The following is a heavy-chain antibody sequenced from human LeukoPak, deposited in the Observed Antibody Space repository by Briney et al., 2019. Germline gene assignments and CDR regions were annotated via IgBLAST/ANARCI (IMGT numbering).Heavy chain of an antibody. CDR3: ARDVSPYGSGSYFDY. D-gene: IGHD3-10*01. CDR2: ISGSGGST. V-gene: IGHV3-23*01. CDR1: GFTFSSYA. Sequence: GRSLRLSCAASGFTFSSYAMSWVRQAPGKGLEWVSAISGSGGSTYYADSVKGRFTISRGNSKNTLYLQMNSLRADDTAVYYCARDVSPYGSGSYFDYWGQGTLVTVSS. J-gene: IGHJ4*02.